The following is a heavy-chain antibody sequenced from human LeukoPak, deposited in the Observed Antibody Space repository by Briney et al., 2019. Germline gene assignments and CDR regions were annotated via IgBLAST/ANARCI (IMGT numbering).Heavy chain of an antibody. D-gene: IGHD4-17*01. CDR2: IYYSGST. CDR3: ARDTYGDSLFDY. J-gene: IGHJ4*02. Sequence: SETLSLTCTVSGGSISSYYWSWIRQPPGKGLEWIGYIYYSGSTNYNPSLKSRVTISVDTSKNQFSLKLSSVTAADTAVYYCARDTYGDSLFDYWGQGTLVTVSS. V-gene: IGHV4-59*01. CDR1: GGSISSYY.